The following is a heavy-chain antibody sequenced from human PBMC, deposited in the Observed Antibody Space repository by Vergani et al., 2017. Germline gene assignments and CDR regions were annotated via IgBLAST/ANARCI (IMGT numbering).Heavy chain of an antibody. J-gene: IGHJ3*01. Sequence: QITLRESGPTLVKPTQTLTLTCTFSGFSLTTGGEGVGWIRQPPGRALEWLAFVYWNDDERYSPSLKSRVTITKDTSKNEVILTKATMDPVDTATYYCVHSLGYCDWDGAFDVWGPGTMVTVSS. CDR1: GFSLTTGGEG. V-gene: IGHV2-5*01. CDR2: VYWNDDE. CDR3: VHSLGYCDWDGAFDV. D-gene: IGHD4-17*01.